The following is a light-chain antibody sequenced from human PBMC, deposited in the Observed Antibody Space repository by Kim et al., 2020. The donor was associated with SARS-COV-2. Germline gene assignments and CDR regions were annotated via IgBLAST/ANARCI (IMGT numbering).Light chain of an antibody. V-gene: IGKV3-20*01. CDR3: LQYDTSLT. Sequence: IVLTQSPGTQSVSPGERATLSCRASQSLSTSYLAWYQQKPGQAPRLLMYDSSKRATGVPDRFSGSGSGTQFTLTISRLEPEDFAVYFCLQYDTSLTFGGGTKVEIK. CDR2: DSS. J-gene: IGKJ4*01. CDR1: QSLSTSY.